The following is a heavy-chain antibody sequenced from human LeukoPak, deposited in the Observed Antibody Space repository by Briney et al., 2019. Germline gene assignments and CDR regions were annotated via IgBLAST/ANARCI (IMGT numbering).Heavy chain of an antibody. D-gene: IGHD4-17*01. Sequence: ASVRVSCNASGYTFTGYYMHWVRQAPGQGLEWMGWFNPNSGGTNYAQKVQVRVTMTRDTSISTAYMELSRLRSDDTAVYYCAREDYGDYGTPYYYYGMDVWGQGTTVTVAS. CDR3: AREDYGDYGTPYYYYGMDV. CDR2: FNPNSGGT. J-gene: IGHJ6*02. V-gene: IGHV1-2*02. CDR1: GYTFTGYY.